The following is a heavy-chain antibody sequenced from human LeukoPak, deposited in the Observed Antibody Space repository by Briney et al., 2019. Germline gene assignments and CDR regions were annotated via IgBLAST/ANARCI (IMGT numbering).Heavy chain of an antibody. J-gene: IGHJ3*01. Sequence: ASVKVSCKASGYNFKSYYIHWVRQAPGQGLTWMGWINPDNGKTKYEPRFQGRVTMTWDTSINTAYVDLTGLRSDDTAVYYCARNEPAVSVVDAFDVWGQGTVVTVSS. CDR2: INPDNGKT. V-gene: IGHV1-2*02. CDR3: ARNEPAVSVVDAFDV. D-gene: IGHD1-1*01. CDR1: GYNFKSYY.